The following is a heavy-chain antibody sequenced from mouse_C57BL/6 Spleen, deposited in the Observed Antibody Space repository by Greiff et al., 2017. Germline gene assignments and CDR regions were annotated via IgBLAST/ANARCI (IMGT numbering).Heavy chain of an antibody. CDR1: GYAFSISW. CDR2: IYPGDGDT. CDR3: ARLGDY. J-gene: IGHJ2*01. D-gene: IGHD4-1*01. V-gene: IGHV1-82*01. Sequence: QVQLQQSGPELVKPGASVKISCKASGYAFSISWMNWVKQRPGKGLEWIGRIYPGDGDTNYNGKFKGKATLTADKSSSTAYMQLSSLTSEDSAVYFCARLGDYWGQGTTLTVSS.